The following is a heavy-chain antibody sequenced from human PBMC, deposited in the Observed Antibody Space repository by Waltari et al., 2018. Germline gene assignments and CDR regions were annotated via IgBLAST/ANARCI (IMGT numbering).Heavy chain of an antibody. CDR3: TTDPLGP. V-gene: IGHV3-15*01. CDR2: IKSQSDGGTR. Sequence: EVQFVESGGGLVKPGGSLRLSCTASGFTFRNAWMSWVRQAPGKGPEWVGRIKSQSDGGTRDYAAPVKGRVSISREDSKNLMFLQMNSLTIEDTAVYYCTTDPLGPWGQGTLVTVSS. CDR1: GFTFRNAW. J-gene: IGHJ5*02.